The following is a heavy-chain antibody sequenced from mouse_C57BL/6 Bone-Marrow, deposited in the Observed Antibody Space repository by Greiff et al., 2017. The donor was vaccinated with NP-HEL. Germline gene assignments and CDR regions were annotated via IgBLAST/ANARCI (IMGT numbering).Heavy chain of an antibody. V-gene: IGHV5-4*01. CDR1: GFTFSSYA. J-gene: IGHJ3*01. D-gene: IGHD1-1*01. CDR3: AREIGYYGSSPFAY. CDR2: ISDGGSYT. Sequence: EVKLVESGGGLVKPGGSLKLSCAASGFTFSSYAMSWVRQTPEKRLEWVATISDGGSYTYYPDNVKGRFTISRDNAKNNLYLQMSHLKSEDTAMYYCAREIGYYGSSPFAYWGQGTLVTVSA.